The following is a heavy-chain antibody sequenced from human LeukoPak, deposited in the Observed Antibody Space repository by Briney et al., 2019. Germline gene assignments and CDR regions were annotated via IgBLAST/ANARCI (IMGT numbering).Heavy chain of an antibody. CDR3: AKSGARYWTGGSCYFDY. CDR1: GFTFSNYG. Sequence: PGRSLRLSCAASGFTFSNYGMHWVRQAPGKGLEWVAIISYEGSIKYYADSVKGRFTISRDNSNNTLYLQMNSLRAEDTAIYYCAKSGARYWTGGSCYFDYWGQGTLVTVSS. J-gene: IGHJ4*02. CDR2: ISYEGSIK. D-gene: IGHD2-15*01. V-gene: IGHV3-30*18.